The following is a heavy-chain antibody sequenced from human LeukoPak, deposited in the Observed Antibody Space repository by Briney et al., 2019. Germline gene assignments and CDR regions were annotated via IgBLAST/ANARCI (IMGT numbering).Heavy chain of an antibody. J-gene: IGHJ4*02. V-gene: IGHV3-23*01. D-gene: IGHD2-2*01. Sequence: GGSLRLSCAASGFTFSSYAMSWVRQAPGKGLEWVSAISGSGGSTYYADSVKGRFTISRDNSKNTLYLQMNSLRAEDTAVYYCAKDDPPLLGYCSSTSCYAVRGGQGTLVAVSS. CDR1: GFTFSSYA. CDR3: AKDDPPLLGYCSSTSCYAVR. CDR2: ISGSGGST.